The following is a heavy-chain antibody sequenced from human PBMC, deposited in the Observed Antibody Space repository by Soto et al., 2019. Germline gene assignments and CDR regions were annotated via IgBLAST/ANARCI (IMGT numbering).Heavy chain of an antibody. D-gene: IGHD1-26*01. V-gene: IGHV4-59*11. CDR1: GGSISSHY. J-gene: IGHJ6*02. CDR2: IYYRGST. Sequence: LSLTCTVSGGSISSHYWSWVRQAPGKGLEWIGHIYYRGSTSYNPSLRSRSTISVDTSNNQFSLKLNSVTTADTAVYYCARDGREASGMDVWGQGTKGTVSS. CDR3: ARDGREASGMDV.